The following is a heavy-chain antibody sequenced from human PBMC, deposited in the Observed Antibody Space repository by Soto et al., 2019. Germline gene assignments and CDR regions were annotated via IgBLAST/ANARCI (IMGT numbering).Heavy chain of an antibody. CDR1: VYTFTSYG. D-gene: IGHD3-22*01. J-gene: IGHJ4*02. Sequence: ASVKVSCKASVYTFTSYGISWVRQAPGQGLEWMGWISAYNGNTNYAQKLQGRVTMTTDTSTSTAYMELRSLRSDDTAVYYCARDGEPSLGRYYYDSSGYYAHFDYWGQGTLVTVSS. V-gene: IGHV1-18*01. CDR3: ARDGEPSLGRYYYDSSGYYAHFDY. CDR2: ISAYNGNT.